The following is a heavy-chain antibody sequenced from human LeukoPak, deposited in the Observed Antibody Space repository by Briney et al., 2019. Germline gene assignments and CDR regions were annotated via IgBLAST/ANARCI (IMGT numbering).Heavy chain of an antibody. J-gene: IGHJ3*02. CDR2: INRDGSDK. Sequence: GGSLRLSCAASGFTFSNYWMTWVRQTPGKGLEWVANINRDGSDKHYLDSVEGRFIISRDNAKNSLYLQMNSLRAEDTAVYYCARDSSPRISGSTWYYDAFDIWGQGTMVTVSA. CDR1: GFTFSNYW. CDR3: ARDSSPRISGSTWYYDAFDI. D-gene: IGHD6-13*01. V-gene: IGHV3-7*01.